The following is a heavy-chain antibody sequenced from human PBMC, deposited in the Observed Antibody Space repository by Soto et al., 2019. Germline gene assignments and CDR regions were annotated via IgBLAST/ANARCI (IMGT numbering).Heavy chain of an antibody. V-gene: IGHV1-2*04. Sequence: GASVKVSCKASGYTFTGYYMHWVRQAPGQGLEWMGWINPNSGGTNYAQKFQGWVTMTRDTSISTAYMELSRLRSDDTAVYYCARGEYSGYDLVSPSFDYWGQGTLVTVSS. CDR3: ARGEYSGYDLVSPSFDY. J-gene: IGHJ4*02. D-gene: IGHD5-12*01. CDR2: INPNSGGT. CDR1: GYTFTGYY.